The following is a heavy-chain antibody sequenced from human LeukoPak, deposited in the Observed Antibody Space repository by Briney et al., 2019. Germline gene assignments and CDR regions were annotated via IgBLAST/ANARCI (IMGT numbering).Heavy chain of an antibody. CDR1: GYTFTSYY. CDR3: ARKGNWDRIPGEFHYYFDY. J-gene: IGHJ4*02. Sequence: ASVKVSCKASGYTFTSYYMHWVRQAPGQGLEWMGIINPSGGSTSYAQKFQGRVTMTRDTSTSTVYMELSSLRSEDTAVYYCARKGNWDRIPGEFHYYFDYWGQGTLVTASS. CDR2: INPSGGST. V-gene: IGHV1-46*01. D-gene: IGHD3-16*01.